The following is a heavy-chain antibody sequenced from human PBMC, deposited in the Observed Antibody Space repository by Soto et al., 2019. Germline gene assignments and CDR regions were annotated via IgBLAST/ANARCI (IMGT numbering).Heavy chain of an antibody. CDR2: IIPIFGTA. CDR3: ARGRGYSSGGSCYLNYYYYGMDV. D-gene: IGHD2-15*01. V-gene: IGHV1-69*06. CDR1: GSTFSSYA. Sequence: QVQLVQSGAEVKKPGSSVKVSCKASGSTFSSYAISWVRQAPGQGLEWMGGIIPIFGTANYAQKFQGRVTSTGDKSTSTAYMELSSLRSEDTAVYYRARGRGYSSGGSCYLNYYYYGMDVWGQGTTVTVSS. J-gene: IGHJ6*02.